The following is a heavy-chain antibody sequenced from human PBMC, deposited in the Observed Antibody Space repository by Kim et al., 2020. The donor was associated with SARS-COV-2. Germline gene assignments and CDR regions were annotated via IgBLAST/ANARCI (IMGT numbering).Heavy chain of an antibody. CDR3: AALDSVQVPGGI. V-gene: IGHV3-48*03. D-gene: IGHD3-10*01. J-gene: IGHJ4*02. Sequence: YVECVKGRFTISRDNAKHSLYLQMNSLGTEDTAIYYCAALDSVQVPGGIWGQGALVTVSS.